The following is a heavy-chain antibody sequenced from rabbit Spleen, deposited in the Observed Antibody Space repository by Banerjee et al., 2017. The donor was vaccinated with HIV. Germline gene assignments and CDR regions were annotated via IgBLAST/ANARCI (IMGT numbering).Heavy chain of an antibody. CDR2: IDTGSSGFT. J-gene: IGHJ6*01. CDR3: ARDTSSSFSSYGMDL. D-gene: IGHD1-1*01. CDR1: GVSFSSSSY. V-gene: IGHV1S40*01. Sequence: QSLEESGGDLVKPGASLTLTCTASGVSFSSSSYMCWVRQAPGKGLERIACIDTGSSGFTYFATWAKGRFTCSKTSSTTVTLQMTRLTAADTATYFCARDTSSSFSSYGMDLWGPGTLVTVS.